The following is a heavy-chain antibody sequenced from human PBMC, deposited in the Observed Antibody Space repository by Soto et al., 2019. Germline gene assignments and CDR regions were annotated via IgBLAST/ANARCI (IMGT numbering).Heavy chain of an antibody. J-gene: IGHJ5*02. V-gene: IGHV4-31*03. CDR1: GVSISSGGYY. CDR2: IYYSGST. D-gene: IGHD6-6*01. CDR3: ARGESIAARRTNWFDP. Sequence: QVQMQESGPGLVKPSQTLSITCTVSGVSISSGGYYWSWIRQHPGKGLELIGYIYYSGSTYYNASLKSRVTISVDTSKNKFSLELSSVTAADTAVYYCARGESIAARRTNWFDPWGQGTLVSGSS.